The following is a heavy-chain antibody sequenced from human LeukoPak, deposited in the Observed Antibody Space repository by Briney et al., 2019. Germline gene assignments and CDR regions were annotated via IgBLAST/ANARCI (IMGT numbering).Heavy chain of an antibody. Sequence: GGSLRLSCAASGFTFNRYWMHWVRQAPGEGPVWVAHILNDGGSTSYADSVKGRLTISRDNAKNTLSLQMNSLRAEDTAAYYCVRHNYGYDYWGQGTPVTVSS. J-gene: IGHJ4*02. D-gene: IGHD5-18*01. V-gene: IGHV3-74*01. CDR1: GFTFNRYW. CDR3: VRHNYGYDY. CDR2: ILNDGGST.